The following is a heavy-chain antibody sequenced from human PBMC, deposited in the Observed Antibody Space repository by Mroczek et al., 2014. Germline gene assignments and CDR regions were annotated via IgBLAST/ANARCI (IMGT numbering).Heavy chain of an antibody. J-gene: IGHJ6*02. CDR1: GFTFSSFV. CDR3: AKPNYGHPGTWVKYYYYGMDV. CDR2: ISYDGGDK. V-gene: IGHV3-30*18. D-gene: IGHD3-10*01. Sequence: VQLVESGGGVVQPGRSLRLSCAASGFTFSSFVMHWVRQAPGKGLEWVAVISYDGGDKYYADSVKGRFTISRDNSKNTLYLQMNSLRAEDTAVYYCAKPNYGHPGTWVKYYYYGMDVWGQGTTVTVSS.